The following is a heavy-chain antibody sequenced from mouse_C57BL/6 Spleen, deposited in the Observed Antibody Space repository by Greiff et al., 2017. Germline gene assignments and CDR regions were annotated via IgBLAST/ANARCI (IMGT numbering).Heavy chain of an antibody. V-gene: IGHV3-6*01. D-gene: IGHD2-3*01. Sequence: VQLKESGPGLVKPSQSLSLTCSVTGYSITSGYYWNWIRQFPGNKLEWMGYISYDGSNNYNPSLKNRISITRDTSKNQFFLKLNSVTTEDTATYYCARGEGCDGYYDWDFDVWGTGTTVTVSS. J-gene: IGHJ1*03. CDR2: ISYDGSN. CDR3: ARGEGCDGYYDWDFDV. CDR1: GYSITSGYY.